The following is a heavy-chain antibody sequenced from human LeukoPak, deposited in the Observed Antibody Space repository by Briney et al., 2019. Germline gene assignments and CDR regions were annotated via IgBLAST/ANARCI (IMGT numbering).Heavy chain of an antibody. CDR3: AACVVVVAKSWFDP. D-gene: IGHD2-15*01. CDR2: IIPIFGTA. CDR1: GGTFSSYA. Sequence: ASVKVSCKASGGTFSSYAISWVRQAPGQGLEWMGRIIPIFGTANYAQKFQGRVTITAEESTSTAIMELSSLRSEDTAVYYCAACVVVVAKSWFDPWGQGTLVTVSS. J-gene: IGHJ5*02. V-gene: IGHV1-69*13.